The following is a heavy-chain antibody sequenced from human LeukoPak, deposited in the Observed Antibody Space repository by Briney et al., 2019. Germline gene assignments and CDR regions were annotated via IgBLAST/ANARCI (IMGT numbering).Heavy chain of an antibody. D-gene: IGHD4-11*01. J-gene: IGHJ4*02. CDR3: AKDAQRGFDYSNSLEY. CDR2: IWSDGTNR. CDR1: GFTFNHYG. V-gene: IGHV3-33*06. Sequence: QSGGSLRLSCAATGFTFNHYGMHWVRQAPGKGLEWVAVIWSDGTNRYYADSVKGRFTISRDDSGNKVYLQMNSLRPEDTGVYYCAKDAQRGFDYSNSLEYWGQGTWVTVSS.